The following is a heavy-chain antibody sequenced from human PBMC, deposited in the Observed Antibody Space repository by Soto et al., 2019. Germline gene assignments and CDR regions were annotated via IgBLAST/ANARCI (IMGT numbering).Heavy chain of an antibody. Sequence: GASVKVSCKASGYTFTSYGISWVRQAPGQGLEWMGWVSAYNGNTNYAQKLQGRVTMTTDTSTSTAYMELRSLRSDDTAVYYCARDLVDSSLPRYFDYWGQGTLVTVSS. J-gene: IGHJ4*02. V-gene: IGHV1-18*01. CDR3: ARDLVDSSLPRYFDY. CDR1: GYTFTSYG. CDR2: VSAYNGNT. D-gene: IGHD2-15*01.